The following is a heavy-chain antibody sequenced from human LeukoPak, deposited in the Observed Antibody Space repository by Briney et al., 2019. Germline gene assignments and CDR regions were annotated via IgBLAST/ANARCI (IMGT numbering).Heavy chain of an antibody. CDR2: INPSGGST. V-gene: IGHV1-46*01. CDR3: ARDSPQSGPDNWFDP. J-gene: IGHJ5*02. CDR1: GYTFTSYC. Sequence: ASVKVSCKASGYTFTSYCMHWVRQAPGQGLEWMGIINPSGGSTSYAQKFQGRVTMTRDMSTSTVYMELSSLRSEDTAVYYCARDSPQSGPDNWFDPWGQGTLVTVSS. D-gene: IGHD3-3*01.